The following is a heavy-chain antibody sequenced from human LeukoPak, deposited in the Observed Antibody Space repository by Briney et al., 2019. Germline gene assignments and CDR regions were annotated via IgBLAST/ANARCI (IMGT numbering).Heavy chain of an antibody. D-gene: IGHD3-3*01. CDR3: ARDLFPRDFWSGYYSPGYYYGMDV. Sequence: ASVKVSCKSSGYNFIGYYPHWVRQAPGQGLEWMGWINPLTGASKYAEQFQGRVTMTRDSSISTAYMELRRLRSDDTAMYYCARDLFPRDFWSGYYSPGYYYGMDVWGQGTTVTVSS. V-gene: IGHV1-2*02. CDR1: GYNFIGYY. J-gene: IGHJ6*02. CDR2: INPLTGAS.